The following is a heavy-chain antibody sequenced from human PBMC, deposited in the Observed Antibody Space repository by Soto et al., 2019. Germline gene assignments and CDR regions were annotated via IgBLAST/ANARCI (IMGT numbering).Heavy chain of an antibody. CDR1: GYTFTSYA. J-gene: IGHJ6*02. D-gene: IGHD3-3*01. Sequence: QVQLVQSGAEVKKPGASVKVSCKASGYTFTSYAMHWVRQAPGQRLEWMGWINAGNGNTKYSQKFQGRVTITRDTSASTAYMELSSLRSEDTAVYYCARELPFWSGYYYYYGMDVWGQGTTVTVSS. V-gene: IGHV1-3*01. CDR3: ARELPFWSGYYYYYGMDV. CDR2: INAGNGNT.